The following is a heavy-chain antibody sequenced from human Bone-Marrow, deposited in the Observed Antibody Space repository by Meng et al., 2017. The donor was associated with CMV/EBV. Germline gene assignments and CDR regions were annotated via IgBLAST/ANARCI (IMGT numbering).Heavy chain of an antibody. CDR2: ISYDGSNK. J-gene: IGHJ5*02. Sequence: GESLKISCAASGFTFSNYRFNWVRQAPGKGLEWVAVISYDGSNKYYADSVKGRFTISRDNSKNTLYLQMNSLRAEDTAVYYCARGHYDFWSGYRGEFGWFDPWGQGTLVTVSS. D-gene: IGHD3-3*01. CDR1: GFTFSNYR. V-gene: IGHV3-30*03. CDR3: ARGHYDFWSGYRGEFGWFDP.